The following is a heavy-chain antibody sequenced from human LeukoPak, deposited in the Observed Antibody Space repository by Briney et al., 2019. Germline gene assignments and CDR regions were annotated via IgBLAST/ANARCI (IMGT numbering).Heavy chain of an antibody. CDR1: GFTFSDYA. CDR2: ISWNSGSI. Sequence: GGSLRLSCAASGFTFSDYAMHWVRQAPGKGLEWVSGISWNSGSIHYADSVKGRFTISRDNAKNSLYLQMNSLRAEDTALYYCAKDSGGYYDSRGYFDYWGQGTLVTVSS. CDR3: AKDSGGYYDSRGYFDY. V-gene: IGHV3-9*01. J-gene: IGHJ4*02. D-gene: IGHD3-22*01.